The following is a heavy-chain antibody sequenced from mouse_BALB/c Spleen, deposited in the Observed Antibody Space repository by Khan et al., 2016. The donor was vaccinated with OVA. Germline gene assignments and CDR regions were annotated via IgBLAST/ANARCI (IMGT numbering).Heavy chain of an antibody. Sequence: QVRLQQSGAELARPGASVKLSCKASGYTFTNYWIQWVKQRPGQGLEWIGTIYPGDGDTKYTQKFKGKATLTADKSSSTAYMQLSSLASEDSAAYYCASIFDNYFDYWGQGTTLTVSS. CDR2: IYPGDGDT. CDR3: ASIFDNYFDY. J-gene: IGHJ2*01. V-gene: IGHV1-87*01. CDR1: GYTFTNYW.